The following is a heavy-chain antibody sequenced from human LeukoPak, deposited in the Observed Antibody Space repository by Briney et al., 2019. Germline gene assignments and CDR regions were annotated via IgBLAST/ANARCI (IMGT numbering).Heavy chain of an antibody. V-gene: IGHV4-59*11. Sequence: SETLSLTCTVSGGSISSHYWSWIRQPPGKGLEWIGYIYYSGSTNYNPSLKSRVTISVDTPKNQFSLKLRSVTAADTAVYYCARFYSSGWYNWFDPWGQGTLVTVSS. CDR1: GGSISSHY. D-gene: IGHD6-19*01. J-gene: IGHJ5*02. CDR3: ARFYSSGWYNWFDP. CDR2: IYYSGST.